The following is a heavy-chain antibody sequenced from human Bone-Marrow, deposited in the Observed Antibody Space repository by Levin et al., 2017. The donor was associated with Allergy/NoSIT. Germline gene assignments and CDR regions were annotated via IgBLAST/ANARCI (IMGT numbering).Heavy chain of an antibody. D-gene: IGHD3-22*01. CDR1: GFSLSTSGMC. CDR3: ARIPRINYYDSSGYYSYSDAFDI. J-gene: IGHJ3*02. CDR2: IDWDYDK. V-gene: IGHV2-70*01. Sequence: SGPTLVKPTQTLTLTCTFSGFSLSTSGMCVSWIRQPPGKALEWLALIDWDYDKYYSTSLKTRLTISKDTSKNQVVLTMTNMDPVDTATYYCARIPRINYYDSSGYYSYSDAFDIWGQGTMVTVSS.